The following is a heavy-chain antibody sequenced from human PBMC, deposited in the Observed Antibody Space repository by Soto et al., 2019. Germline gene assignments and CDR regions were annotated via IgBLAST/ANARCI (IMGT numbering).Heavy chain of an antibody. Sequence: GGSLSLSCAASGFPFSDSWMHWVRQVPGKGLVTVSRINSDGSSTTYADSVKGRFTISRDNAKNTLYLQMNSLRAEDTAVYYCARDLTGSVFDSWGQGTLVTVSS. CDR1: GFPFSDSW. J-gene: IGHJ4*02. D-gene: IGHD7-27*01. V-gene: IGHV3-74*01. CDR2: INSDGSST. CDR3: ARDLTGSVFDS.